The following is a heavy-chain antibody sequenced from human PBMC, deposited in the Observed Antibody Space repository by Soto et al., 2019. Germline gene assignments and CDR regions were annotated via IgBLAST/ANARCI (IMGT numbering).Heavy chain of an antibody. Sequence: PSETLSLTCAVSGGSISSSNWWSWVRQPPGKGLEWIGEIYHSGSTNYNPSLKSRVTISVDKSKNQFSLKLSSVTAADTAVYYCARAVHYDFWSGYYMDYWGQGTLVTVSS. CDR3: ARAVHYDFWSGYYMDY. CDR2: IYHSGST. D-gene: IGHD3-3*01. J-gene: IGHJ4*02. CDR1: GGSISSSNW. V-gene: IGHV4-4*02.